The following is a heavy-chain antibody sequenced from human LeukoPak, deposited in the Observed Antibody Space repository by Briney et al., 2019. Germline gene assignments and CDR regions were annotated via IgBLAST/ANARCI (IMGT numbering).Heavy chain of an antibody. V-gene: IGHV3-7*04. CDR3: AGRGDGNLYYFDH. Sequence: GGSLRLSCAASGFTLSSYWMSWVRQAPGKGLEWMANIKQDGGEKYYVDSVKGRFTISRDNAKNSLYLQMNSLRPEDTAVYYCAGRGDGNLYYFDHWGQGTLVTASS. CDR1: GFTLSSYW. J-gene: IGHJ4*02. CDR2: IKQDGGEK. D-gene: IGHD5-24*01.